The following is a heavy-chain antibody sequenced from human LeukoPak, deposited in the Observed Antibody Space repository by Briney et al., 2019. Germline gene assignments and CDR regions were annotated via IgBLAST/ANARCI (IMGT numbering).Heavy chain of an antibody. J-gene: IGHJ1*01. CDR1: GGSISSYY. V-gene: IGHV4-59*01. D-gene: IGHD6-6*01. CDR2: IYYSGST. CDR3: ARVEVYSSSWLGAYFQH. Sequence: SETLSLTCTVSGGSISSYYWSWIRQPPGKGLEWIGYIYYSGSTNYNPSLKSRVTISVDTSKNQFSLKLSSVTAADTAVYYCARVEVYSSSWLGAYFQHWGQGTLVTVSS.